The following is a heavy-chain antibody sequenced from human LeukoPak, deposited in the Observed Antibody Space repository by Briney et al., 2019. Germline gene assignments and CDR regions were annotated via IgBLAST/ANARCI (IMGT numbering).Heavy chain of an antibody. D-gene: IGHD3-3*01. CDR1: GYTFTRYG. CDR3: ARARTTLYYDFWSGYDY. V-gene: IGHV1-18*01. CDR2: ISAYNGNT. Sequence: GASVKVSCKASGYTFTRYGISWVRQAPGQGLEWMGWISAYNGNTNYAQKLQGRVTMTTDTSTSTAYMELRSLRSDDTAVYYCARARTTLYYDFWSGYDYWGQGTLVTVSS. J-gene: IGHJ4*02.